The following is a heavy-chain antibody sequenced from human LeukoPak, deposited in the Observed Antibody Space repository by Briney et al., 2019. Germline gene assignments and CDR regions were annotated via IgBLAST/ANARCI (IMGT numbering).Heavy chain of an antibody. Sequence: PGGSLRLSCAASGFTLSSYWMHWVRQAPGKGLVWVSRINTDGSSTSYADSVKGRFTISRDNAKNTLYLQMNSLRAEDTAVYYCARDPLPIAAAGNYYFDYWGQGTLVTVSS. CDR1: GFTLSSYW. CDR3: ARDPLPIAAAGNYYFDY. D-gene: IGHD6-13*01. V-gene: IGHV3-74*01. CDR2: INTDGSST. J-gene: IGHJ4*02.